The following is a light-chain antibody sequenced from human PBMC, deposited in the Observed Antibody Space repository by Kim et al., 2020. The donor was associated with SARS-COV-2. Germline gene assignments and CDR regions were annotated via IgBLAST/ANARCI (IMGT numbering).Light chain of an antibody. CDR3: QQRRDWPIT. CDR2: DAS. V-gene: IGKV3-11*01. CDR1: RIVINS. J-gene: IGKJ5*01. Sequence: FSPEERATLSCSASRIVINSLSWYKQKSGQAPRLLMYDASIRASGVPARFSGSGSGTDFTLFISSLEAEDFAVYFCQQRRDWPITFGQGTRLEIK.